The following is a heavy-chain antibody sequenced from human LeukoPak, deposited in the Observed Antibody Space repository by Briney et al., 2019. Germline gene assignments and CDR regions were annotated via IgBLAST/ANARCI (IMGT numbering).Heavy chain of an antibody. CDR3: ARLGSSDAFDI. Sequence: GSLRLSCAASGFAFSSYSMNWVRQAPGKGLEWIGSFYYSGNTYYNPSLKSRVTISVDTSKNQFSLKLSSVTAADTAVYYCARLGSSDAFDIWGQGTMVTVSS. V-gene: IGHV4-39*01. CDR2: FYYSGNT. D-gene: IGHD1-26*01. J-gene: IGHJ3*02. CDR1: GFAFSSYS.